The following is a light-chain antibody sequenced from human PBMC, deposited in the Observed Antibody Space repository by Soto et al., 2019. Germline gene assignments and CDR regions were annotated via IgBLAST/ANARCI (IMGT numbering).Light chain of an antibody. CDR2: GAS. Sequence: IVMTQSPATLSVSPGERATLSCRASQSVSSNLAWYQQKPGQAPRLLIYGASTRATGIPARFSGSGSGTEFTLTISSLQSEDFAVYYCQQRSNWPRITFGQGTRLEIK. J-gene: IGKJ5*01. CDR3: QQRSNWPRIT. CDR1: QSVSSN. V-gene: IGKV3-15*01.